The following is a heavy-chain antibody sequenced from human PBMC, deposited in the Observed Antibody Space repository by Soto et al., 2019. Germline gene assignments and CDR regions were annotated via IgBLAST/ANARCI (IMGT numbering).Heavy chain of an antibody. D-gene: IGHD1-26*01. V-gene: IGHV4-30-2*01. J-gene: IGHJ1*01. Sequence: KPSETLSLTCAVSGGLISGGGYFWTWIRQPPGKGLEWIGYMYHSGSPLYNPSLKSRATISIDLSKNQFSLNLASVTAADTAVYYRDREGPTGYFEIETWGQGTLATVSS. CDR1: GGLISGGGYF. CDR2: MYHSGSP. CDR3: DREGPTGYFEIET.